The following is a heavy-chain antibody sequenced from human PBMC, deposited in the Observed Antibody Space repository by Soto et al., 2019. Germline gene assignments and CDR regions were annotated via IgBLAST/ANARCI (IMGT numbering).Heavy chain of an antibody. CDR2: TYYRSNWRH. CDR3: ARGVAGSGFDL. V-gene: IGHV6-1*01. CDR1: GDSVSSNTAA. D-gene: IGHD6-19*01. J-gene: IGHJ4*02. Sequence: QTLSLTCAISGDSVSSNTAAWNWIRSSPSRGLEWLGRTYYRSNWRHDYAVSVKSRITVNPDTSKTQFSLQLNSVTPDDTAVYYCARGVAGSGFDLWGQGTLVTVYS.